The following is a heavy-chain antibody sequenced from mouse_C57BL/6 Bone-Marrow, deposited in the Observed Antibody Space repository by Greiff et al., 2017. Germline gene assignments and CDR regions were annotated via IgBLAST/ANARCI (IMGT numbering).Heavy chain of an antibody. CDR1: GYTFTSYW. D-gene: IGHD1-1*01. CDR3: ARDYGSSDRFDY. CDR2: INPSNGGT. J-gene: IGHJ2*01. V-gene: IGHV1-53*01. Sequence: QVQLQQPGTELVKPGASVKLSCKASGYTFTSYWMHWVKQRPGQGLEWIGNINPSNGGTNYNEKFKGKATLTVDKSSITAYMHLSSLTSEDSAVYYCARDYGSSDRFDYWGQGTTLTVSS.